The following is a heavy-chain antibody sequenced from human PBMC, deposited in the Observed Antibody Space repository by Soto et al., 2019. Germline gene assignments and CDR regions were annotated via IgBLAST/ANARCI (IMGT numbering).Heavy chain of an antibody. CDR2: ISGSGGSR. J-gene: IGHJ5*02. CDR3: AKDQDSMITLGGVSVTRTTNWFDP. D-gene: IGHD3-16*02. V-gene: IGHV3-23*01. CDR1: GFTFSSYA. Sequence: PGGSLRLSCAASGFTFSSYAMSWVRQAPGKGLEWVSAISGSGGSRYYADSVKGRFTISRDNSKNTLYLQMNSLRAENTAVYYCAKDQDSMITLGGVSVTRTTNWFDPWGQGTLVTVSS.